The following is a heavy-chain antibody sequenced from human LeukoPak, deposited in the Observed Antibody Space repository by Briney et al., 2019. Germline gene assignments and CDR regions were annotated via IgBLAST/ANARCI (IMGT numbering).Heavy chain of an antibody. Sequence: ASVKVSCKASGYTFTSYGISWVRQAPGQGLEWMGWINPNSGGTNYAQKFQGRVTMTRDTSISTAYMELSRLRSDDTAVYYCARDEKGYDFWSGYYNWFDPWGQGTLVTVSS. V-gene: IGHV1-2*02. CDR2: INPNSGGT. J-gene: IGHJ5*02. CDR3: ARDEKGYDFWSGYYNWFDP. D-gene: IGHD3-3*01. CDR1: GYTFTSYG.